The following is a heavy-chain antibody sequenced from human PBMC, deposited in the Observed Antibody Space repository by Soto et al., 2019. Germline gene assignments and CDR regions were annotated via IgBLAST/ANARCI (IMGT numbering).Heavy chain of an antibody. CDR1: GFTFSNYW. CDR2: INQDGSER. Sequence: GGSLRLSCAASGFTFSNYWMTWVRQAPGKGLEWVANINQDGSERFYVDSVKGRFSISRDHAEKSLYLQMSNLRAGDTAVYYCARGDQLSHDYWGQGTLVTVSS. CDR3: ARGDQLSHDY. J-gene: IGHJ4*02. D-gene: IGHD2-2*01. V-gene: IGHV3-7*03.